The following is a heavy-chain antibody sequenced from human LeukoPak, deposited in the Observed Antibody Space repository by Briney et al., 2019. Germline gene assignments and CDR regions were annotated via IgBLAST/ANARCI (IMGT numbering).Heavy chain of an antibody. Sequence: GGSLRLSCAASGFTFSSYWMSWVRQAPGKGLEWVANIKQDGSEKYYVDSVKGRFTISRDNAKNSLYLQMNTLRVEDTAVYYCAKWGDYDILTGYYDSDYWGHGTLVTVSS. V-gene: IGHV3-7*03. CDR1: GFTFSSYW. CDR2: IKQDGSEK. CDR3: AKWGDYDILTGYYDSDY. J-gene: IGHJ4*01. D-gene: IGHD3-9*01.